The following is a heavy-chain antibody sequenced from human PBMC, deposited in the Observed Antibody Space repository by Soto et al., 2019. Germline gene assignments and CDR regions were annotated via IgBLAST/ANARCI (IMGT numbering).Heavy chain of an antibody. Sequence: SETLSLTCTVSGGSISSGGYYWSWIRQHPGKGLEWIGYIYYSGSTYYNPSLKSRVTISVDTSKNQFSLKLSSVTAADTAVYYCARGALSKLYDFWSGPVGYMDVWGKGTTVTVSS. J-gene: IGHJ6*03. CDR3: ARGALSKLYDFWSGPVGYMDV. V-gene: IGHV4-31*03. CDR2: IYYSGST. D-gene: IGHD3-3*01. CDR1: GGSISSGGYY.